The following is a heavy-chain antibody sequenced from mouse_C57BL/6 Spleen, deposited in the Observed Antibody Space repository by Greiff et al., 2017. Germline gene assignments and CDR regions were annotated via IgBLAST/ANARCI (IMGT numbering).Heavy chain of an antibody. CDR1: GYTFTDYE. CDR2: IEPETGGT. Sequence: QVQLKQSGAELVRPGASVTLSCKASGYTFTDYEMHWVKQTPVHGLEWIGAIEPETGGTAYNQTFKGKAILTADKSSSTAYMELRSLTSEDSAVYYCTRFYYGSSYNAMDYWGPGTSVTVSS. V-gene: IGHV1-15*01. D-gene: IGHD1-1*01. CDR3: TRFYYGSSYNAMDY. J-gene: IGHJ4*01.